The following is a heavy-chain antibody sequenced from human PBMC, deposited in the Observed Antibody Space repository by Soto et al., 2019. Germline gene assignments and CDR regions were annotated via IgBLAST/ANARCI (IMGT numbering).Heavy chain of an antibody. CDR1: GGTFSSYA. CDR3: ARGGEYCSGGSCYPLFDYYYYGMDV. D-gene: IGHD2-15*01. J-gene: IGHJ6*02. Sequence: GASAKVSCKASGGTFSSYAISWVRQAPGQGLEWMGGIIPIFGTANYAQKFQGRVTITADKSTSTAYMELSSLRSEDTAVYYCARGGEYCSGGSCYPLFDYYYYGMDVWGQETTVTVSS. CDR2: IIPIFGTA. V-gene: IGHV1-69*06.